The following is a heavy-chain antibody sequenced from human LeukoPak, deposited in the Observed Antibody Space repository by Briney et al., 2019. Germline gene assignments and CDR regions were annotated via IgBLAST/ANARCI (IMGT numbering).Heavy chain of an antibody. Sequence: PSQTLSLTCAVSGGSISSGGYAWSWIRQPPGKGLEWIGYFYHSGSTYYNPSLKSRVTISVERSKNQFSLKLISVTAADTAVYYCARYFGVVVPAATSAPSPHSYFAYWGQGTLVTVSS. CDR2: FYHSGST. J-gene: IGHJ4*02. V-gene: IGHV4-30-2*01. CDR1: GGSISSGGYA. CDR3: ARYFGVVVPAATSAPSPHSYFAY. D-gene: IGHD2-2*01.